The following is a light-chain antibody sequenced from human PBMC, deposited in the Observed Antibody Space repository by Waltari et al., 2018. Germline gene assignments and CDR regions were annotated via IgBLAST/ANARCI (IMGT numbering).Light chain of an antibody. Sequence: EIVLTQSPDILSLSPGDRATLSCRASETVSGYYLAWYQQRPGQAPRLLIYGVSTRATDIPDRFSGSGSGTDFTLTINRLEPEDFAIYYCQHYPNSPQYTFGQGTRLEIK. V-gene: IGKV3-20*01. J-gene: IGKJ2*01. CDR2: GVS. CDR1: ETVSGYY. CDR3: QHYPNSPQYT.